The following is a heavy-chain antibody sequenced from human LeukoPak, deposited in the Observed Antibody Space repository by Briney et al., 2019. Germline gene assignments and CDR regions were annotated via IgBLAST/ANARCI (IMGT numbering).Heavy chain of an antibody. V-gene: IGHV3-11*03. CDR1: GFTFSDYY. CDR2: ISSSSSYT. Sequence: NPGGSLRLSCAASGFTFSDYYMSWLRQAPGKGLEWVSYISSSSSYTNYADSVKGRFTISRDNAKNSLYLQINSLRAEDTAVYYCASGSSSWYSVGYWGQGTLVTVSS. J-gene: IGHJ4*02. D-gene: IGHD6-13*01. CDR3: ASGSSSWYSVGY.